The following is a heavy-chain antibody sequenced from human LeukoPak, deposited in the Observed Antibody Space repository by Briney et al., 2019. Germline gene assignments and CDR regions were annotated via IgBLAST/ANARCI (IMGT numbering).Heavy chain of an antibody. CDR3: AKDEENSSGWYYLDV. CDR2: ISGSGGST. V-gene: IGHV3-23*01. CDR1: GFTFSSYG. D-gene: IGHD6-19*01. J-gene: IGHJ6*03. Sequence: GGSLRLSCAASGFTFSSYGMSWVRQAPGKGLEWVSAISGSGGSTYYADSVKGRFTISRDNSKNTLYLQMNSLRAEDTAVYYCAKDEENSSGWYYLDVWGKGTTVTISS.